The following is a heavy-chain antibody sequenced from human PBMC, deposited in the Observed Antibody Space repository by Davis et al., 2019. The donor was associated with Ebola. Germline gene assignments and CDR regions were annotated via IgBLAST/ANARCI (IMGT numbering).Heavy chain of an antibody. CDR3: ARNGKSYDFWSGYYASHWFDP. CDR1: GYTFTSYG. CDR2: ISAYNGNT. J-gene: IGHJ5*02. D-gene: IGHD3-3*01. Sequence: AASVKVSCKASGYTFTSYGISWVRQAPGQGLERMGWISAYNGNTNYAQKLQGRVTMTTDTSTSTAYMELRSLRSDDTAVYYCARNGKSYDFWSGYYASHWFDPWGQGTLVTVSS. V-gene: IGHV1-18*01.